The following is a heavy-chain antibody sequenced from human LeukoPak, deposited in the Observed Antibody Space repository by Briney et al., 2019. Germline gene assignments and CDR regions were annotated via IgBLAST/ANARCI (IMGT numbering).Heavy chain of an antibody. CDR3: AKGGATVIDY. D-gene: IGHD4-17*01. CDR2: INSDGITT. Sequence: PGGSLRLSCAASAFTFSSYWMHWVRQAPGKGLVGVSGINSDGITTSYADSVKGRFTISRDNAKNTLYLQMNSLRAEDTAVYYCAKGGATVIDYWGQGTLVTVSS. J-gene: IGHJ4*02. V-gene: IGHV3-74*01. CDR1: AFTFSSYW.